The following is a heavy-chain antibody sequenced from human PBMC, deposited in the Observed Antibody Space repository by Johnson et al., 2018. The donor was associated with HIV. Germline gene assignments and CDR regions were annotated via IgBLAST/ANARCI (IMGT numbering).Heavy chain of an antibody. CDR2: SSYDGGNK. CDR3: AKDQNSHRAFDI. J-gene: IGHJ3*02. V-gene: IGHV3-30*18. CDR1: GFSFSTYD. Sequence: QVQLVESGGGVVQPGGSLRLSCAASGFSFSTYDVHWVRQAPGKGLEWVAVSSYDGGNKYYADSVKGRFTVSRDNSKNTLYLQISSLRAEDTAVYYCAKDQNSHRAFDIWGQGTMVTVSS. D-gene: IGHD4-11*01.